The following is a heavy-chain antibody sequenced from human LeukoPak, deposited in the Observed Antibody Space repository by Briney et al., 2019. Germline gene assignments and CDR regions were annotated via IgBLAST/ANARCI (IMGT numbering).Heavy chain of an antibody. V-gene: IGHV1-69*04. CDR3: ARLGGYSGYGDGNWFDP. J-gene: IGHJ5*02. Sequence: SVKVSCKASGGTFSSYAISWVRQAPGQGLEWMGRIIPILGIANYAQKFQGRVTITADKSTSTAYMELSSLRSEDTAVYYCARLGGYSGYGDGNWFDPWGQGTLVTVSS. CDR2: IIPILGIA. D-gene: IGHD5-12*01. CDR1: GGTFSSYA.